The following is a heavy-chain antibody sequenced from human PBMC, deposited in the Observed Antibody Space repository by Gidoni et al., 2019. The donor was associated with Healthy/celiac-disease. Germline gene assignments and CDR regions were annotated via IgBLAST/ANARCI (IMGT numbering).Heavy chain of an antibody. CDR1: VGSISSSSYY. V-gene: IGHV4-39*07. J-gene: IGHJ4*02. Sequence: QLQLQESGPGLVKPPETLSLTCTVPVGSISSSSYYWGRLRQPPGKGLGWIGSIYYSGSTYYNPSLKSRVIISVDTSKNQFSLKLSSVTAADTAVYYCAREDGYSSSYYWGQGTLVTVSS. CDR3: AREDGYSSSYY. CDR2: IYYSGST. D-gene: IGHD6-13*01.